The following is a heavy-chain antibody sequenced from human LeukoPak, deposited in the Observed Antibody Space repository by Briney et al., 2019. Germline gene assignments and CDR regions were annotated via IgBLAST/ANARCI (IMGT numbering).Heavy chain of an antibody. D-gene: IGHD6-6*01. Sequence: PSETLSLTCTVSGGSTSSYYWSWIRQPPGKGLEWIGYIYTSGSTNYNPSLKSRVTISVDTSKNQFSLKLSSVTAADTAVYYCARRQYSSWWFDIWGQGTMVTVSS. CDR3: ARRQYSSWWFDI. V-gene: IGHV4-4*09. CDR1: GGSTSSYY. CDR2: IYTSGST. J-gene: IGHJ3*02.